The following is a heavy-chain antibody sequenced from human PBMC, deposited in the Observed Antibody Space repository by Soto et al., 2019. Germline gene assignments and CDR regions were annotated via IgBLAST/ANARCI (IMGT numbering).Heavy chain of an antibody. J-gene: IGHJ5*02. D-gene: IGHD2-21*02. CDR2: IIPIFGTA. CDR3: ARYLGDCVGVNWFDP. V-gene: IGHV1-69*13. CDR1: GGTFSSYA. Sequence: SVKVSSKAAGGTFSSYAISWLRQAPGKGLEWMGGIIPIFGTANYAQKFQGCVTITADEPTSTAYMELSCLRCEDTAGDYCARYLGDCVGVNWFDPWGQGSLVTVSS.